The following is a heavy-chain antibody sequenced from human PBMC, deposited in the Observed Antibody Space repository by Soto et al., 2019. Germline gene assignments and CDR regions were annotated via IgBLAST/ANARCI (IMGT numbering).Heavy chain of an antibody. CDR1: GGSISSYY. D-gene: IGHD3-10*01. V-gene: IGHV4-59*01. Sequence: SETLSLTCTVSGGSISSYYWSWIRQPPGKGLEWIGYIYYSGSTNYNPSLKSRVTISVDTSKNQFSLKLSSVTAADTAVYYCARVRRSGKYFDYWGQGTLVTVSS. CDR2: IYYSGST. J-gene: IGHJ4*02. CDR3: ARVRRSGKYFDY.